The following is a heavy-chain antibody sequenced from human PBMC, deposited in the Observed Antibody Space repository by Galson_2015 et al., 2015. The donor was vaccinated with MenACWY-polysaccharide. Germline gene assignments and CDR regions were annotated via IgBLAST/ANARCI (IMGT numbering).Heavy chain of an antibody. CDR1: GLTFSAYA. D-gene: IGHD4-11*01. CDR3: AKAYSSLYFFDD. V-gene: IGHV3-23*01. Sequence: SLRLSCAASGLTFSAYAMTWGRQAPGKGLEWVSAISGGGGHTYYTDSVKGRFTISRDNSKNTLYLQMKSLRAEDTDVYSCAKAYSSLYFFDDWGQGTLGTVSS. CDR2: ISGGGGHT. J-gene: IGHJ4*02.